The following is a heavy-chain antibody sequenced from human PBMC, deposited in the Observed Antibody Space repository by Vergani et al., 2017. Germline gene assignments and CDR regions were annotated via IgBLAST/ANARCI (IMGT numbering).Heavy chain of an antibody. CDR2: FFSGGST. J-gene: IGHJ4*02. CDR1: GGSISSSSYF. V-gene: IGHV4-39*01. CDR3: AIFGSIYGDYRES. D-gene: IGHD4-17*01. Sequence: QLQLQESGPGLVKASETLSLTCTVSGGSISSSSYFWGWIRQPPGKGLECIGNFFSGGSTYYNPSLKSRVTISVDTSKNQFSLKLSSVTAADTAVYYCAIFGSIYGDYRESWGQGTLVTVSS.